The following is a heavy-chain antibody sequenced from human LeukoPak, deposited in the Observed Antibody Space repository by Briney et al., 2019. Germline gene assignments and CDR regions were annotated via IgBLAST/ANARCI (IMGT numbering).Heavy chain of an antibody. CDR1: GYTFTSYD. Sequence: ASVKVSCKASGYTFTSYDINWVRQATGQGLEWMGWMNPNSGNTGYAQKFQGRVTMTRNTSISTAYMELSSLRSEDTAVYYCARYHGSGSYYNGGNDYWGQGTLVTVSS. J-gene: IGHJ4*02. D-gene: IGHD3-10*01. V-gene: IGHV1-8*01. CDR2: MNPNSGNT. CDR3: ARYHGSGSYYNGGNDY.